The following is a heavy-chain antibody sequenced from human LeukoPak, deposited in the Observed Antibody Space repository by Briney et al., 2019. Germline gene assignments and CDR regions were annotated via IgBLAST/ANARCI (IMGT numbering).Heavy chain of an antibody. D-gene: IGHD6-6*01. CDR1: GFTFSSYS. V-gene: IGHV3-21*01. CDR3: AREYSSSSTPGY. CDR2: ISSSSSYI. J-gene: IGHJ4*02. Sequence: PGGSLRLSCAASGFTFSSYSMNWVRQAPGKGLEWVSSISSSSSYIYYADSVKGRFTISGDNAKNSLYLQMNSLRAEDTAVYYCAREYSSSSTPGYWGQGTLVTVSS.